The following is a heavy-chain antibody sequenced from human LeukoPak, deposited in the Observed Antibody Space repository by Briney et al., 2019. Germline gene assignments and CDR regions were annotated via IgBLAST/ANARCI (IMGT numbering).Heavy chain of an antibody. V-gene: IGHV3-30*18. CDR3: AKDRYSGSYLQTGPCAH. CDR1: GFTFSSYG. Sequence: GGSLRLSCAASGFTFSSYGMHWVRQAPGKGLEWVAVISYDGSKKYYADSVKGRFTISRDDSENTLYLQMNSLRAEDTAVYYCAKDRYSGSYLQTGPCAHWGQGTLVTVSS. CDR2: ISYDGSKK. J-gene: IGHJ4*02. D-gene: IGHD1-26*01.